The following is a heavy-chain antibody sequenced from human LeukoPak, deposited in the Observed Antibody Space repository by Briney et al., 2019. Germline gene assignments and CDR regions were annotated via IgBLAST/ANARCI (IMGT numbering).Heavy chain of an antibody. D-gene: IGHD1/OR15-1a*01. J-gene: IGHJ5*02. Sequence: ASVTVSCKPSGYPFTTWEINWVRQAAGQGLEWMGWVHPNGGNTAYAQKFQGRVTMTRDTSISTAYMELSGLTSDDTAVYFCARGARNNPSGQGTLVTVSS. V-gene: IGHV1-8*01. CDR2: VHPNGGNT. CDR3: ARGARNNP. CDR1: GYPFTTWE.